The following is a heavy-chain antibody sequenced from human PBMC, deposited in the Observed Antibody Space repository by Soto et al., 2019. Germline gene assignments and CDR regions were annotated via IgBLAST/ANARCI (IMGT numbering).Heavy chain of an antibody. V-gene: IGHV3-30-3*01. CDR2: ISYDGSNK. Sequence: GGSLRLSCAASGFTFSSYAMHWVRQAPGKGLEWVAVISYDGSNKYYADSVKGRFTISRDNSKNTLYLQMNSLRAEDTAVYYCARSTFDTYYFDYWGQGTLVTVSS. CDR1: GFTFSSYA. J-gene: IGHJ4*02. CDR3: ARSTFDTYYFDY. D-gene: IGHD2-2*02.